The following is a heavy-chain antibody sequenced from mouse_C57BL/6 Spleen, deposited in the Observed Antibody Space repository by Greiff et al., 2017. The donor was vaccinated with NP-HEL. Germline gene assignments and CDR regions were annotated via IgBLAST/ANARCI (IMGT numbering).Heavy chain of an antibody. CDR1: GYTFTDYY. D-gene: IGHD2-4*01. J-gene: IGHJ2*01. CDR3: ARVLYDYDNY. V-gene: IGHV1-26*01. CDR2: INPNNGGT. Sequence: VQLQQSGPELVKPGASVKISCKASGYTFTDYYMNWVKQSHGKSLEWIGDINPNNGGTSYNQKFKGKATLTVDKSSSTAYMELRSLTSEDSAVYYCARVLYDYDNYWGQGTTLTVSS.